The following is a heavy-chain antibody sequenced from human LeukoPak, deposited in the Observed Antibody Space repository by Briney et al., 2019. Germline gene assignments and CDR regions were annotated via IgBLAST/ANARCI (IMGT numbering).Heavy chain of an antibody. V-gene: IGHV3-15*01. J-gene: IGHJ3*01. D-gene: IGHD3/OR15-3a*01. CDR2: IKAKTGGGTA. CDR1: GFTFNNAW. CDR3: TTEGFTYGFHAFDL. Sequence: PGGSLRLSCAASGFTFNNAWMSWVRQAPGKGLEWVGRIKAKTGGGTADYTTPVKGRFVISRDDSKNTLYLQMNSLNTEDAAVYFCTTEGFTYGFHAFDLWGQGTMVTVSS.